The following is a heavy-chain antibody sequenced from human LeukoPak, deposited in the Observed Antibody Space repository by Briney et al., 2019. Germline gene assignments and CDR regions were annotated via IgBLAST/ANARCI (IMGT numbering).Heavy chain of an antibody. Sequence: GGSLRLSCTASGFTFNSYSMTWVRQAPGKGLEWVANIKHDGSEKYCVDSVRGRVTISRDNAKNSLYLQMNTLRAEDTAVYFCARHNYYHFDYWGQGTLVTASS. CDR3: ARHNYYHFDY. CDR1: GFTFNSYS. D-gene: IGHD1-1*01. J-gene: IGHJ4*02. V-gene: IGHV3-7*01. CDR2: IKHDGSEK.